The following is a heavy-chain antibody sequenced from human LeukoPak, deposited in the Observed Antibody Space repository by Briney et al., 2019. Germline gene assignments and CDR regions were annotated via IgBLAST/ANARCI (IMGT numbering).Heavy chain of an antibody. Sequence: SETLSLTCTVSGDSISSYYWSWIRQPPGKGLEWIGYIYYSGSTNYNPSLKSRVTISVDTSKNQFPLKLSSVTAADTAVYYCARDYSQLGRFDPWGQGTLVTVSS. V-gene: IGHV4-59*01. J-gene: IGHJ5*02. CDR1: GDSISSYY. CDR3: ARDYSQLGRFDP. CDR2: IYYSGST. D-gene: IGHD6-6*01.